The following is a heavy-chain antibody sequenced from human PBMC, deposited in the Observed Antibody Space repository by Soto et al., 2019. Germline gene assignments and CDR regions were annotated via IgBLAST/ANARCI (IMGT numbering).Heavy chain of an antibody. CDR1: GGTFSSYA. CDR3: ARFGPIVATTRPGRWFNP. CDR2: IIPIFGTA. V-gene: IGHV1-69*13. J-gene: IGHJ5*02. D-gene: IGHD5-12*01. Sequence: GASVKVSCKASGGTFSSYAISWVRQAPGQGLEWMGGIIPIFGTANYAQKFQGRVTITADESTSTAYMELSSLRSEDTAVYYCARFGPIVATTRPGRWFNPWRKRPLVTVSS.